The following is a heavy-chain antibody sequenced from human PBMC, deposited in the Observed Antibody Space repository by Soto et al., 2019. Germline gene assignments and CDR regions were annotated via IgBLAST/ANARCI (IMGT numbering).Heavy chain of an antibody. Sequence: GGSLRLSCAASGFTFSSYAMSWVRQAPGKGLEWVSAISGSGGSTYYADSVKGRFTISRDNSKNTLYLQMNSLRAEDTAVYYCAKDSHAKYSGYGPPHYFDYWGQGTLVTVSS. CDR3: AKDSHAKYSGYGPPHYFDY. J-gene: IGHJ4*02. CDR1: GFTFSSYA. D-gene: IGHD5-12*01. V-gene: IGHV3-23*01. CDR2: ISGSGGST.